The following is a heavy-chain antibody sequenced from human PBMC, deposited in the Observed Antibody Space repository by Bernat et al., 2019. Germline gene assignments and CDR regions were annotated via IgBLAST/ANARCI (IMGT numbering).Heavy chain of an antibody. V-gene: IGHV3-48*02. Sequence: EVQLVESGGGLVQPGGSLRLSCAASGFTFSSYSMNWVRQAPGKGLEWVSYISSSSSTIYYADSVKGRFTISRDNAKNSLYLQMNSLRDEDTAVYYCARDAYYYGSGSYSYDAFDIWGQGTMVTVSS. D-gene: IGHD3-10*01. CDR1: GFTFSSYS. CDR3: ARDAYYYGSGSYSYDAFDI. J-gene: IGHJ3*02. CDR2: ISSSSSTI.